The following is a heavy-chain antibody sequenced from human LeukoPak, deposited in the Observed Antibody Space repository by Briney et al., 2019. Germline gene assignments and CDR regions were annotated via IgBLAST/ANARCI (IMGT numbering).Heavy chain of an antibody. V-gene: IGHV4-59*01. Sequence: SETLSLTCTVSGFSISSYYWSWIRQPPGKGLEWIGYIYYSGSTNYNPSLKSRVTISVDTSKNQFSLKLSSVTAADTAVYYCASGSWYRAYFDYWGQGTLVTVSS. D-gene: IGHD6-13*01. CDR2: IYYSGST. J-gene: IGHJ4*02. CDR1: GFSISSYY. CDR3: ASGSWYRAYFDY.